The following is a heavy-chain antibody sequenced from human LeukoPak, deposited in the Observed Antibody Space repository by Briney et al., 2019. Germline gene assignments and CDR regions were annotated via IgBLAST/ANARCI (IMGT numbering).Heavy chain of an antibody. CDR2: INHSGST. CDR3: AGGVGAILDY. V-gene: IGHV4-34*01. CDR1: GGSFSGYY. D-gene: IGHD1-26*01. J-gene: IGHJ4*02. Sequence: SETLSLTCAVYGGSFSGYYWSWIRQPPGKGLEWIGEINHSGSTNYNPSLKSRVTISVDTSKNQFSLKLSSVTAADTAVYYCAGGVGAILDYWGQGTLVTVSS.